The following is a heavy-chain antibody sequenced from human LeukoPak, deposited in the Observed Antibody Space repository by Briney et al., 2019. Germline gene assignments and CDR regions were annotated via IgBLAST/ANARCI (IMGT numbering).Heavy chain of an antibody. CDR3: ARSSGCIDY. V-gene: IGHV1-46*01. Sequence: ASVTVSCKASGYTFTSYYIHWVRQAPGQGLEWMGIINHSGGSTTYAQKFPGRVTMTRDTSTSTVYMGLSSLRSEDTAVYYCARSSGCIDYWGQGALVTVSS. CDR2: INHSGGST. J-gene: IGHJ4*02. CDR1: GYTFTSYY. D-gene: IGHD6-19*01.